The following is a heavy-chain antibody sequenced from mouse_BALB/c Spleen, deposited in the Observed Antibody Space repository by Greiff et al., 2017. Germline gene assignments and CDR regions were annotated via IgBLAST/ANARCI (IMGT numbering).Heavy chain of an antibody. CDR1: GYSFTGYN. Sequence: EVQLQQSGPELEKPGASVKISCKASGYSFTGYNMNWVKQSNGKSLEWIGNIDPYYGGTSYNQKFKGKATLTVDKSSSTAYMQLKGLTLKDSAVSYCARHYGSSLYYFDYWGQGTTLTVSS. D-gene: IGHD1-1*01. V-gene: IGHV1-39*01. J-gene: IGHJ2*01. CDR2: IDPYYGGT. CDR3: ARHYGSSLYYFDY.